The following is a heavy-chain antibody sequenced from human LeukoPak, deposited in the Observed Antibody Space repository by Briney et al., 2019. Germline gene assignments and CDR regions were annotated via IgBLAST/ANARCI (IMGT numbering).Heavy chain of an antibody. CDR2: IRYDGSNK. CDR3: ASSIVVNNPGAFDI. D-gene: IGHD1-26*01. V-gene: IGHV3-30*02. CDR1: GFTFSSYG. J-gene: IGHJ3*02. Sequence: GGSLRLSCAASGFTFSSYGMHWVRQAPGKGLEWVAFIRYDGSNKYYADSVKGRFTISRDNSKNSLYLQMNSLRAEDTAVYYCASSIVVNNPGAFDIWGQGTMVTVSS.